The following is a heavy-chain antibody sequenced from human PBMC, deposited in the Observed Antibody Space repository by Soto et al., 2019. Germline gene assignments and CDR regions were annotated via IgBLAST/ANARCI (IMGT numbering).Heavy chain of an antibody. CDR3: AKPQITIFGPRNGDDAFDI. Sequence: EVQLLESGGGLVQPGGSLRLSCAASGFTFSSYAMSWVRQAPGTGLEWVSDISGSGGSTYYADSVKGRFTISRDNSKNTLYLQMNSLRAEDTAVYYCAKPQITIFGPRNGDDAFDILGQGTMVTVSS. CDR2: ISGSGGST. J-gene: IGHJ3*02. D-gene: IGHD3-3*01. CDR1: GFTFSSYA. V-gene: IGHV3-23*01.